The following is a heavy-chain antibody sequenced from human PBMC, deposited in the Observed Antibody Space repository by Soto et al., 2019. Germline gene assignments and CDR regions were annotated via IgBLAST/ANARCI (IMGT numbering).Heavy chain of an antibody. CDR1: GYTFTRSG. J-gene: IGHJ6*02. CDR3: TXEGVAPYYYYGMDX. Sequence: ASVKVSCKASGYTFTRSGISWVRQAPGQGLERMGWISTYNGDTNYAQTFQGRVTMTTDTSTSTVHMEVRRLRSDYTSVYYSTXEGVAPYYYYGMDXXXQXXPVXVSS. V-gene: IGHV1-18*01. D-gene: IGHD2-2*01. CDR2: ISTYNGDT.